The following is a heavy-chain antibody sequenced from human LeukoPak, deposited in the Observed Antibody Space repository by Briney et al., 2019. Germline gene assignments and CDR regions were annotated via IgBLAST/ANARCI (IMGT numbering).Heavy chain of an antibody. CDR3: GRDYGDDPEYYFDY. D-gene: IGHD2-21*02. CDR2: IIPIFGTA. V-gene: IGHV1-69*13. Sequence: GASVKVSCKASGGTFSSYAISWVRQAPGQGLEWMGGIIPIFGTANYAQKFQGRVTITADESTSTAYMELSSLRSEDTAVYYCGRDYGDDPEYYFDYWGQGTLVTVSS. CDR1: GGTFSSYA. J-gene: IGHJ4*02.